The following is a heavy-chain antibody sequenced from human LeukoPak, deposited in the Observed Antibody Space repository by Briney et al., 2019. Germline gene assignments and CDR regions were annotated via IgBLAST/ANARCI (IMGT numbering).Heavy chain of an antibody. J-gene: IGHJ6*02. V-gene: IGHV3-48*01. Sequence: GGSLRLSCAASGFTFGTYAMNWVRQSPGKGLEWVSYISTGSSPIYYADSVKGRFTISRDNAKNSLYLQMRSLRAEDTAIYYCARGLFWFGELSYSMDVWGQGTTVTVSS. D-gene: IGHD3-10*01. CDR3: ARGLFWFGELSYSMDV. CDR2: ISTGSSPI. CDR1: GFTFGTYA.